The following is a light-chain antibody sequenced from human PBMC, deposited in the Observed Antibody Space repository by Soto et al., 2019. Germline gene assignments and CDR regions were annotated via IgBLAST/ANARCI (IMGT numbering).Light chain of an antibody. CDR2: RNN. Sequence: QSVLTQPPSASGSPGQEVTISCSGSASNIGSNYVYWYQQLPGTAPKLLIYRNNQRPSGVTDRFSGSKSGTSASLAISGLRSDDEADYFCATWDDSLNGFYVFGTGTKVTAL. CDR1: ASNIGSNY. CDR3: ATWDDSLNGFYV. V-gene: IGLV1-47*01. J-gene: IGLJ1*01.